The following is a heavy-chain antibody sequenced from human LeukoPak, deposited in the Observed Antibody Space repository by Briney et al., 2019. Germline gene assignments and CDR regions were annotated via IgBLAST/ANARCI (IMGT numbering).Heavy chain of an antibody. D-gene: IGHD3-9*01. J-gene: IGHJ6*03. CDR3: ARGDTLVLRYFDWPSAYYYYMDV. CDR2: INPNSGGT. Sequence: ASVKVSCKASGYTFTGYYMHWVRQAPGQGLEWMGWINPNSGGTNYAQKFQGRVTMTRDTSISTAYMELSRLRSDDTAVYYCARGDTLVLRYFDWPSAYYYYMDVWGKGTTVTVSS. CDR1: GYTFTGYY. V-gene: IGHV1-2*02.